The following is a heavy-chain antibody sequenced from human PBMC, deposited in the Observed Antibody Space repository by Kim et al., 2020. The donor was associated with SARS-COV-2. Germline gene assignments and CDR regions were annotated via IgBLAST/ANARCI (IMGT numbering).Heavy chain of an antibody. CDR3: ARDLEGSSWFDY. D-gene: IGHD6-13*01. CDR1: GFTFSDYN. Sequence: GGSLRLSCAASGFTFSDYNMNWVRQAPGKGLEWVSSISSRSSYIYYADSVQGRFTISRDNGKDSLYLQMSSLRAEDTAVYYCARDLEGSSWFDYWGQGTLVTVSS. CDR2: ISSRSSYI. J-gene: IGHJ4*02. V-gene: IGHV3-21*01.